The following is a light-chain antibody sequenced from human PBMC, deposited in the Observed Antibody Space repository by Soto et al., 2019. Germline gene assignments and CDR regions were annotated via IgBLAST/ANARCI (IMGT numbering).Light chain of an antibody. J-gene: IGLJ3*02. CDR3: ATWEGGLPGGV. CDR2: DNN. CDR1: SSNIGNNY. Sequence: QSVLTQSPSVSAAPGQKVTISCSGSSSNIGNNYVSWYQQLPGTAPKLLIYDNNKRPSGIPDRFSGSKSGTSGTLDITGLQSGDEADFYGATWEGGLPGGVFGGGTKLPV. V-gene: IGLV1-51*01.